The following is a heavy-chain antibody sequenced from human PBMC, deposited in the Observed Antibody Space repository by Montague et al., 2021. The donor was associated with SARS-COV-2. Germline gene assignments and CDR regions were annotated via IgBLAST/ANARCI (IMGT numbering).Heavy chain of an antibody. CDR2: IYYSGST. Sequence: SETLSLTCTVSGGSISSYYWSWIRQPPGKGLEWIGYIYYSGSTNYNPSLKSRVTISVDTSKNQFSLKLSSVTAADTAVYYCARQRRYQLPITIFGVVMADGFDFWGRGTMVTVSS. D-gene: IGHD3-3*01. J-gene: IGHJ3*01. CDR3: ARQRRYQLPITIFGVVMADGFDF. V-gene: IGHV4-59*08. CDR1: GGSISSYY.